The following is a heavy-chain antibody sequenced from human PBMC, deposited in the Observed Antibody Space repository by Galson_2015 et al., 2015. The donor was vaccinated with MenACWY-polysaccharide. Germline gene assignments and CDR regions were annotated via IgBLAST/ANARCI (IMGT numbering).Heavy chain of an antibody. CDR1: GYTFTDCY. CDR2: INPNGGGT. Sequence: SVKVSCKASGYTFTDCYIHWVRQAPGQGLEWMGWINPNGGGTHYEQKYQARITMTIDTFTNTAYMELSRLRSDDTALYYCTRVGAYCTRTSCHDYWGQGTLVTVSS. CDR3: TRVGAYCTRTSCHDY. V-gene: IGHV1-2*02. D-gene: IGHD2-2*01. J-gene: IGHJ4*02.